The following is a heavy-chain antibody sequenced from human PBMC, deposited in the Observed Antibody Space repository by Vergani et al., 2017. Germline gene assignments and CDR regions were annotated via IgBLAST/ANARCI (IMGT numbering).Heavy chain of an antibody. D-gene: IGHD2-2*01. V-gene: IGHV4-34*01. Sequence: QVQLQQWGAGLLKPSETLSLTCAVYGGSFSGYYWSWIRQPPGKGLEWIGEINHSGSTNYNPSLKSRVTISVDTSKNPFSLKLSSVTAADTAVYYCARGRQYQLPKRSRGWFDPWGQGTLVTVSS. CDR3: ARGRQYQLPKRSRGWFDP. J-gene: IGHJ5*02. CDR1: GGSFSGYY. CDR2: INHSGST.